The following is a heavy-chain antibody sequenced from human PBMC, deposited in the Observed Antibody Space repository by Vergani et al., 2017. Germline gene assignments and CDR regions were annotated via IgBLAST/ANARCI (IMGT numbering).Heavy chain of an antibody. J-gene: IGHJ4*02. Sequence: QVKLQESGPGLLKPSQTLSLTCTVSGESIRSGSHYWSWIQQPAGKGPEWIGHIHTGGSTDLNPSFKSRVSISVDTSKSQFPLKLNSVTVADTAVYYCARSRPYCTSGSCPAIWGQGAMVTVSS. CDR3: ARSRPYCTSGSCPAI. D-gene: IGHD2-15*01. CDR1: GESIRSGSHY. CDR2: IHTGGST. V-gene: IGHV4-61*02.